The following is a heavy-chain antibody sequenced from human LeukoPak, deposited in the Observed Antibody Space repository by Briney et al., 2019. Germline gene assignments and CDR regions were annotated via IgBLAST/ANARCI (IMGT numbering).Heavy chain of an antibody. V-gene: IGHV6-1*01. Sequence: SQTLSLTCAISGDSVSSNSAAWNWIRQSPSRGLEWLGRTYYRSKWYNDYAVSVKSRITINPDPSKNQFSLQLNSVPPEDTAVYYCARAGYYDFWSGYSFPSWGQGTLVTVSS. D-gene: IGHD3-3*01. CDR2: TYYRSKWYN. CDR1: GDSVSSNSAA. CDR3: ARAGYYDFWSGYSFPS. J-gene: IGHJ5*02.